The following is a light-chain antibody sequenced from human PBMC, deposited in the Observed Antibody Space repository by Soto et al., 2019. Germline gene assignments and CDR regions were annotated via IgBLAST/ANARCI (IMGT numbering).Light chain of an antibody. Sequence: EIVFTQSPDTLSLSPGEGASITCRASQSVHTFLAWYQQKPGQAPRLLIYGASTRANGVPARFCGGSSGADLTLTISSLEPEDFAVYYCHQRSNSPTDTFGPGTRLEIK. J-gene: IGKJ5*01. CDR2: GAS. CDR3: HQRSNSPTDT. V-gene: IGKV3-11*01. CDR1: QSVHTF.